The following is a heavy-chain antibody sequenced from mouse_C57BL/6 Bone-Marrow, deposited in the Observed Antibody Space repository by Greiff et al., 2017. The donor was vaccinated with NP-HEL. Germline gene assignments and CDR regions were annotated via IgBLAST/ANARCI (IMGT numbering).Heavy chain of an antibody. CDR1: GYTFTSYG. Sequence: VKVVESGAELARPGASVKLSCKASGYTFTSYGISWVKQRTGQGLEWIGEIYPRSGNTYYNEKFKGKATLTADKSSSTAYMELRSLTSEDSAVYFCARSFYAMDYWGQGTSVTVSS. J-gene: IGHJ4*01. V-gene: IGHV1-81*01. CDR2: IYPRSGNT. CDR3: ARSFYAMDY.